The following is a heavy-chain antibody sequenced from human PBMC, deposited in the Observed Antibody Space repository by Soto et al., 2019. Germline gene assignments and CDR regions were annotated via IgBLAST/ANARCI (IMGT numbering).Heavy chain of an antibody. CDR3: ARGGGAASAKDDAFDI. Sequence: QVQLVQSGAEVKKLGSSVKVSCKASGGTFSSYAISWVRQAPGQGLEWMGGIIPIFGAANYAQNFHGRVTITADKSTSTAYMELSSLRSEDTAVYYCARGGGAASAKDDAFDIWGQGTMVTVSS. D-gene: IGHD6-13*01. CDR1: GGTFSSYA. CDR2: IIPIFGAA. V-gene: IGHV1-69*06. J-gene: IGHJ3*02.